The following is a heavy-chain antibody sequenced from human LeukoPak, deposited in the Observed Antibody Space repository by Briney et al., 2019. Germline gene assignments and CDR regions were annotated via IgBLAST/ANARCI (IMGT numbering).Heavy chain of an antibody. J-gene: IGHJ5*02. V-gene: IGHV1-2*02. CDR3: ATATVTHTRDP. Sequence: ASVKVSCQTSGYTLSDIYLNWVRQAPGQGLEWMGWINPYSGALISAQSLQGRLTMTWDTSTGTAYMELTRLTSDDTAVYYCATATVTHTRDPWGQGTLVTVSS. CDR2: INPYSGAL. CDR1: GYTLSDIY. D-gene: IGHD1-1*01.